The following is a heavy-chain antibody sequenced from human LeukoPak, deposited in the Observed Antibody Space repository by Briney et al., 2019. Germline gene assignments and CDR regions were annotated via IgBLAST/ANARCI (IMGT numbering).Heavy chain of an antibody. V-gene: IGHV3-7*03. Sequence: GGSLRLSCAASGFYFRDHWMDWVRQAPGKGLEWVGHIKTDGSETYYLDSLKGRISISRDNTNNALYLQMNSLRVEDTAAYYCVKNDGWFHLAQWGQGTLVTVSS. CDR1: GFYFRDHW. CDR2: IKTDGSET. CDR3: VKNDGWFHLAQ. D-gene: IGHD6-19*01. J-gene: IGHJ4*02.